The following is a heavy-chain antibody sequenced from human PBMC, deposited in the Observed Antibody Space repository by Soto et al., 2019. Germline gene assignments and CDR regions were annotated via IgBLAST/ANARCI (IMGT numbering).Heavy chain of an antibody. D-gene: IGHD4-17*01. CDR2: IYPGDANT. CDR3: ARELDYGGNSHASDV. Sequence: QLVQSGAAVKEPGESLKIACKGSGFSFTTYWIAWVRQMPGKGLVWMGIIYPGDANTTYSPSFQGQVTISADKSISPAYLQWSSLKASDTALYYCARELDYGGNSHASDVWGQGTMVTVSS. CDR1: GFSFTTYW. V-gene: IGHV5-51*03. J-gene: IGHJ3*01.